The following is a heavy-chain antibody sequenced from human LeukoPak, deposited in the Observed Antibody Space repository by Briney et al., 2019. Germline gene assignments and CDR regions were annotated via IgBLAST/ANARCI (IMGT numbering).Heavy chain of an antibody. CDR1: GFTFSNYA. CDR3: ARDPNGDYIGAFDF. V-gene: IGHV3-23*01. CDR2: IRSGGSA. Sequence: PGGSLRLSCAASGFTFSNYAMIWVRQAPGQGLEWVSAIRSGGSAKYADPVKARFTISRDNSKNTLYLQMNGLRAEDTALYFCARDPNGDYIGAFDFLGQGTVVTVSS. D-gene: IGHD4-17*01. J-gene: IGHJ3*01.